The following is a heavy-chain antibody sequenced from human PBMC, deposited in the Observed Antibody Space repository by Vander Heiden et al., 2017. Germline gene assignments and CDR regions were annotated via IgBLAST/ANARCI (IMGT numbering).Heavy chain of an antibody. Sequence: GDYATSWFRQAPGKGLEWVGFIRDKHYRGTSEYAEYAASVKGRITMSRDDSNSIAYLQVNSLKTEDTAVYYCTRGRTGVGAKYYFDYWGQGTLVTVSS. CDR3: TRGRTGVGAKYYFDY. D-gene: IGHD1-26*01. CDR2: IRDKHYRGTSEYA. CDR1: GDYA. J-gene: IGHJ4*02. V-gene: IGHV3-49*03.